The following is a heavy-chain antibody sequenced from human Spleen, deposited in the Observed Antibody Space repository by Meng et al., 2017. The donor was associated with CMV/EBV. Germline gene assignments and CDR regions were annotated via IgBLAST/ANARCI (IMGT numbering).Heavy chain of an antibody. D-gene: IGHD3-16*02. CDR3: AKGSVTDGYFDY. CDR1: GFTFSSYS. CDR2: ISSSSSYI. V-gene: IGHV3-21*04. J-gene: IGHJ4*02. Sequence: GESLKISCAASGFTFSSYSMNWVRQAPGKGLEWVSSISSSSSYIYYADSVMGRFTISRDNSKNTLYLQVNSLRAEDTAVYFCAKGSVTDGYFDYWGQGTLVTV.